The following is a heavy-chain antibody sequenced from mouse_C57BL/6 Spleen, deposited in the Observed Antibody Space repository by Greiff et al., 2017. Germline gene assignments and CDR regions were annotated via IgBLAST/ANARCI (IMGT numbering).Heavy chain of an antibody. J-gene: IGHJ2*01. CDR3: ARDWDEDYFDY. CDR1: GYTFTSYW. D-gene: IGHD4-1*01. Sequence: QVQLQQPGAELVKPGASVKLSCKASGYTFTSYWMHWVKQRPGRGLEWIGRIAPNSGGTKYNEKFKSKATLTVDKPSSTAYMQLSSLTSEDSAVYDCARDWDEDYFDYWGQGTTLTVSS. V-gene: IGHV1-72*01. CDR2: IAPNSGGT.